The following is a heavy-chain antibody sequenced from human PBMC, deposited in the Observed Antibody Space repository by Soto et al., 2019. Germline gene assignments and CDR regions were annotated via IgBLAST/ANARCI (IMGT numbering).Heavy chain of an antibody. Sequence: SVKVSCKASGFTFTSSAMQWVRQARGQRLEWIGWIVVGSGNTNYAQKFQERVTITRDMSTSTAYMELSSLRSEDTAVYYCAAEGHPQSDWFDPWGQGTLVTVSS. CDR2: IVVGSGNT. V-gene: IGHV1-58*02. CDR1: GFTFTSSA. J-gene: IGHJ5*02. CDR3: AAEGHPQSDWFDP.